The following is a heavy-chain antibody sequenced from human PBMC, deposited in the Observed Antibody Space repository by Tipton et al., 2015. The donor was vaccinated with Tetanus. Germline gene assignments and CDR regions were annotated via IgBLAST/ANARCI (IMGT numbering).Heavy chain of an antibody. D-gene: IGHD5-18*01. J-gene: IGHJ6*02. V-gene: IGHV3-23*01. CDR1: GFTLSTYW. CDR3: ARVGISQNAYSYVYHGLDV. Sequence: SLRLSCAASGFTLSTYWMSWVRQPPGKGLEWVSSISSGGSTTDYADSVRGRFTISRDNSKKTLYLQITSLRAEDTAVYYCARVGISQNAYSYVYHGLDVWGQGTTVTVSS. CDR2: ISSGGSTT.